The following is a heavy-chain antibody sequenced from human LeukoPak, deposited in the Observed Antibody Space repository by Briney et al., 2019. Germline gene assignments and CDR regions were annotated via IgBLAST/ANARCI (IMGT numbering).Heavy chain of an antibody. CDR1: GFTFDDYA. D-gene: IGHD6-19*01. CDR2: ISWNSGSI. CDR3: ATLGYSSGWFLGYYGMDV. J-gene: IGHJ6*02. Sequence: PGRSLRLSCAASGFTFDDYAMHWVRQAPGKGLEWVSGISWNSGSIGYADSVKGRFTISRDNAKNSLYLQMNSLRAKDTALYYCATLGYSSGWFLGYYGMDVWGQGTTVTVSS. V-gene: IGHV3-9*01.